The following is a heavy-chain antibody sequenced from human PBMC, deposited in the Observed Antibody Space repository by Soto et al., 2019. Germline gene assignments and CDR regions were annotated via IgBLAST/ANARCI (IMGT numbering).Heavy chain of an antibody. V-gene: IGHV1-46*01. CDR1: GYTFTTYY. CDR3: ARAGYCSGGTCFHGNCDY. CDR2: INPNGGST. Sequence: QVQLVQSGAEVKRPGASVKVSCKASGYTFTTYYMHWVRQAPGQGLEWLGIINPNGGSTTYAQKFQGRVTMTRETFTSTVYLELSSRRSEDTAVYYCARAGYCSGGTCFHGNCDYWGQGTLVTVSA. D-gene: IGHD2-15*01. J-gene: IGHJ4*02.